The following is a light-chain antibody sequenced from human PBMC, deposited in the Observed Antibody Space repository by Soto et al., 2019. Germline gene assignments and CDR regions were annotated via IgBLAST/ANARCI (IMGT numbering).Light chain of an antibody. V-gene: IGKV2-29*03. CDR2: QVS. Sequence: DLVMTQTPPSLSLNPGQPASISCKSSQSLPQSDGKTYLYWYLQKPGQTPQLLIYQVSNRFSGVPDRFSGSGSGTDFTLKISRVEAEDVGVYYCMQATQVPLTFGGGTKVDIK. J-gene: IGKJ4*01. CDR1: QSLPQSDGKTY. CDR3: MQATQVPLT.